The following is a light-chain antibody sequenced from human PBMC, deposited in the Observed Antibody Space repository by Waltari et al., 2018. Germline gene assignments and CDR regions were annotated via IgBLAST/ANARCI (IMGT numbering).Light chain of an antibody. J-gene: IGLJ2*01. CDR2: KDS. CDR1: ALPKQY. CDR3: QSADSSGTHRV. Sequence: SYELTQPPSVSVSPGQTARITCSGDALPKQYAYWYQQKPGQAPVLVIDKDSERPSGIPERFSGSSSGTTVTLTISGVQAEDEADYYCQSADSSGTHRVFGGGTKLTVL. V-gene: IGLV3-25*03.